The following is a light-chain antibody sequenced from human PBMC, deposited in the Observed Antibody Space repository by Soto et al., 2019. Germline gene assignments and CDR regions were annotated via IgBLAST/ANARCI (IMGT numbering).Light chain of an antibody. V-gene: IGKV4-1*01. Sequence: DIVMTQSPDSLAVSLGERATFNCKSSQSVLSSSNSRNYLAWYQQKPRHPPKLLIYWASTRESGVPDRFSGSGSGTDFTLTISNLQAEDVAVYYCQQYYSSPPTFGQGTKVEIK. CDR1: QSVLSSSNSRNY. J-gene: IGKJ1*01. CDR3: QQYYSSPPT. CDR2: WAS.